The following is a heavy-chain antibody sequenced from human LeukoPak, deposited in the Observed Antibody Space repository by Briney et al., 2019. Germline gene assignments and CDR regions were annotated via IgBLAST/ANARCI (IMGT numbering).Heavy chain of an antibody. CDR3: ARDFGYSGYDDYYFGY. J-gene: IGHJ4*02. Sequence: SQTLSLTCAISGDSLSSNSTAWNWIRQSPSRGLEWLGRTYYRPKWYNEYAVSVKSRITINTDTSKNQFSLQLNSGTPEDTAVYYCARDFGYSGYDDYYFGYWGQGTLVTVSS. D-gene: IGHD5-12*01. CDR2: TYYRPKWYN. CDR1: GDSLSSNSTA. V-gene: IGHV6-1*01.